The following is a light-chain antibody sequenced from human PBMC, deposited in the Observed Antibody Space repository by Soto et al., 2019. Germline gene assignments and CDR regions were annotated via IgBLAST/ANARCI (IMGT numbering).Light chain of an antibody. V-gene: IGLV1-47*01. J-gene: IGLJ1*01. CDR1: SSNIGSNY. CDR3: AAWDDSLSAFYV. CDR2: RNN. Sequence: QAVVTQPPSASGTPGQRVTISCSGSSSNIGSNYVYWYQQLPGTAPKLLIYRNNQRPSGVPDRFSGSKSGTSASLAISGLRPEDEADYYCAAWDDSLSAFYVFGTGTKLTVL.